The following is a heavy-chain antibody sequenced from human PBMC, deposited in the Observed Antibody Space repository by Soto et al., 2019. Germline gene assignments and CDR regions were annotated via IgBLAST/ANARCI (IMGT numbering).Heavy chain of an antibody. J-gene: IGHJ3*02. V-gene: IGHV5-10-1*01. CDR2: IDPSDSYT. Sequence: GESLKISCKGSGYSFTSYWISWVRQMPGKGLEWMGRIDPSDSYTNYSPSFQGHVTISADKSISTAYLQWSSLKASDTAMYYCARLGYYYDSSAGAFDIWGQGTMVTVSS. D-gene: IGHD3-22*01. CDR3: ARLGYYYDSSAGAFDI. CDR1: GYSFTSYW.